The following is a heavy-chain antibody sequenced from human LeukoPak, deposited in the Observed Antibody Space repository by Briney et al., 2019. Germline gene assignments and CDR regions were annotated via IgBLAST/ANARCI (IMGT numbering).Heavy chain of an antibody. J-gene: IGHJ4*02. V-gene: IGHV1-18*01. CDR3: ARDRDSGSYYDFDY. CDR2: IHIYRGNT. CDR1: GYSSTNYG. Sequence: ASVKVSCKASGYSSTNYGISWVRQAPGQGLEWMGWIHIYRGNTNYAQKFQGRVTMTTDTSTSTVYMEVRGLRSDDTAMYYCARDRDSGSYYDFDYWGQGTLVTVSS. D-gene: IGHD1-26*01.